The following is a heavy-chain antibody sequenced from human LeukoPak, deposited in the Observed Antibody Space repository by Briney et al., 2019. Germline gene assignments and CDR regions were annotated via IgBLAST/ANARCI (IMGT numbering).Heavy chain of an antibody. CDR2: ISSSSSYI. V-gene: IGHV3-21*01. CDR3: ARDPEMATIIDY. D-gene: IGHD5-12*01. J-gene: IGHJ4*02. Sequence: AGGSLRLSCAASGFTFSSYSMNWVRQAPGKGLEWVSSISSSSSYIYYADSVKGRFTISRDNAKNSLYLQMNSLRAGDTAVYYCARDPEMATIIDYWGQGTLVTVSS. CDR1: GFTFSSYS.